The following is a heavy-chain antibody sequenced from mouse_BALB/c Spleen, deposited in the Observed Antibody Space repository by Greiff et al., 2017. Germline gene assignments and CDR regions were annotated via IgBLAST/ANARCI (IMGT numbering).Heavy chain of an antibody. CDR2: IYPGNSDT. CDR3: TNLRETFAY. V-gene: IGHV1-5*01. J-gene: IGHJ3*01. Sequence: VHVKQSGTVLARPGASVKMSCKASGYTFTSYWVHWVKQRPGQGLEWMGAIYPGNSDTSYNQKFKGKAKLTAVTSTSTAYLELSSLTNEDSAVYYCTNLRETFAYWGQGTLVTVSA. D-gene: IGHD2-12*01. CDR1: GYTFTSYW.